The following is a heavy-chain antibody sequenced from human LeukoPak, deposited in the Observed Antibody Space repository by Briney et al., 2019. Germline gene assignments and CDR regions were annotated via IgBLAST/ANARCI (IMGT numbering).Heavy chain of an antibody. J-gene: IGHJ4*02. Sequence: GDSLKISGKGSGYSFTSYWIGWVGQMPGKGLEGMEIIYPGDSDTRYSPSFQGQVTISGDKSISTAYLQWSSLKASDTSMYYCIITGATGVDYWGQGTLVTVSS. V-gene: IGHV5-51*01. CDR2: IYPGDSDT. D-gene: IGHD1-20*01. CDR1: GYSFTSYW. CDR3: IITGATGVDY.